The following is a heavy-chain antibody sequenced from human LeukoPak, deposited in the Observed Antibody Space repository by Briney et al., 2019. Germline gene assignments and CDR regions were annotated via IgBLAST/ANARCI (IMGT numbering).Heavy chain of an antibody. D-gene: IGHD2-15*01. CDR1: GFTFSSYS. Sequence: GGSLRLSCAASGFTFSSYSMNWVRQAPGKGLEWVSSISSSSSYINYADSVKGRVTISRDNAKNSLYLQMNSLRAEDTAVYYCARDYNCSGGSCYSRRSYYYYGMDVWGQGTTVTVSS. J-gene: IGHJ6*02. CDR3: ARDYNCSGGSCYSRRSYYYYGMDV. CDR2: ISSSSSYI. V-gene: IGHV3-21*01.